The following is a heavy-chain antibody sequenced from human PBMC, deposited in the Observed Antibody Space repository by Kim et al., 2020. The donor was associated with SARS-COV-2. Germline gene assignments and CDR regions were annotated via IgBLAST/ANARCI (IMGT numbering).Heavy chain of an antibody. V-gene: IGHV3-11*01. CDR2: ISSSGSTI. CDR1: GFTFSDYY. CDR3: ARENDFWSGYYHYYYYGMDV. Sequence: GGSLRLSCAASGFTFSDYYMSWIRQAPGKGLEWVSYISSSGSTIYYADSVKGRFTISRDNAKNSLYPQMNSLRAEDTAVYYCARENDFWSGYYHYYYYGMDVWGQGTTVTVSS. J-gene: IGHJ6*02. D-gene: IGHD3-3*01.